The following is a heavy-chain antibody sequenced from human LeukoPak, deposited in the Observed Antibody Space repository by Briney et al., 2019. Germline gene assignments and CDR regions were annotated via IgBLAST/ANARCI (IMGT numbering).Heavy chain of an antibody. D-gene: IGHD3-10*01. CDR1: GGTFSSYA. V-gene: IGHV1-69*05. J-gene: IGHJ4*02. CDR3: AKDKVFYYGSGSLSSTKQMPAPFES. Sequence: ASVKVSCKASGGTFSSYAISWVRQAPGQGLEWMGGIIPIFGTANYAQKFQGRVTITTDESTSTAYMELSSLRSEDTAVYYCAKDKVFYYGSGSLSSTKQMPAPFESWGQGTLVTVSS. CDR2: IIPIFGTA.